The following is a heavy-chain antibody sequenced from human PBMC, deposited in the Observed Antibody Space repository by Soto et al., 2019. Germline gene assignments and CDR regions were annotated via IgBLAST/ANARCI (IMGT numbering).Heavy chain of an antibody. CDR1: GGSISSGGYY. V-gene: IGHV4-31*03. CDR3: ARGGKLQYCSGGSCRPGAFDI. J-gene: IGHJ3*02. D-gene: IGHD2-15*01. Sequence: SETLSLTCTVSGGSISSGGYYWSWIRQHPGKGLEWIGYIYYSGSTYYNPSLKSRVTISVDTSKNQFSLKLSSVTAADTAVYYCARGGKLQYCSGGSCRPGAFDIWGQGTMVTVSS. CDR2: IYYSGST.